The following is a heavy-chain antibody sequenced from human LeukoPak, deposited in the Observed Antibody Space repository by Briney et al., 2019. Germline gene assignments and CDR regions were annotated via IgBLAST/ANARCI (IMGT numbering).Heavy chain of an antibody. D-gene: IGHD6-13*01. CDR3: ARLAAAGQYYYYGMDV. CDR2: ISSSSSYI. J-gene: IGHJ6*02. Sequence: GGSLRLSCAASGFTFSSYSMNWFRQAPGKGLEWVSSISSSSSYIYYVDSVKGRFTISRDNAKNPLYLQMNSLRAEDTAVYYCARLAAAGQYYYYGMDVWGQGTTVTVSS. CDR1: GFTFSSYS. V-gene: IGHV3-21*01.